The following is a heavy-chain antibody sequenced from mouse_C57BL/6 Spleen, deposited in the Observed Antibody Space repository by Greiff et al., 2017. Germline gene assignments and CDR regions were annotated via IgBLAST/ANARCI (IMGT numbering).Heavy chain of an antibody. CDR1: GFPFRDYS. D-gene: IGHD1-1*01. CDR2: INYDGSSS. CDR3: AREGYYGFDY. J-gene: IGHJ2*01. Sequence: EVKLMGSEGGLVQPGSSMKLSCTASGFPFRDYSMAWVRKVPEKGLEWVANINYDGSSSYYLDSLKSRLLISRDNSKNIQYLQMSSLKSEDTATYYCAREGYYGFDYWGQGTTLTVSA. V-gene: IGHV5-16*01.